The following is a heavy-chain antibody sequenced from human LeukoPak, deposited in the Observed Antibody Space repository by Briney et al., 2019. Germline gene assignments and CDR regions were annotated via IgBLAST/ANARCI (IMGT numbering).Heavy chain of an antibody. CDR1: GFTFSSYW. CDR3: ATTGRGWFGSPTH. J-gene: IGHJ4*02. Sequence: GGSLRLSCAASGFTFSSYWMHWVRQAPGKGLVWVSRINSDGSSTSYADSVKGRFTISRDNAKNTLYLQMNSLRAEDTAVCHCATTGRGWFGSPTHWGQGTLVTVSS. D-gene: IGHD3-10*01. CDR2: INSDGSST. V-gene: IGHV3-74*01.